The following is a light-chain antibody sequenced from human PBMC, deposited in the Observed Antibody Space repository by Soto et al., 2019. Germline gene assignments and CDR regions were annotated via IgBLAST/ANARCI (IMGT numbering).Light chain of an antibody. CDR3: QQYGSSPRT. CDR2: GAS. Sequence: EIVLTQSPGTLSLSPGERATLSCRASQSVSSSYLAWYPQKPGQAPRLLIYGASSRAAGIPDWFSGSGSGTDFTLTISRLEPEDFAVYYCQQYGSSPRTFGQGTKVEIK. CDR1: QSVSSSY. V-gene: IGKV3-20*01. J-gene: IGKJ1*01.